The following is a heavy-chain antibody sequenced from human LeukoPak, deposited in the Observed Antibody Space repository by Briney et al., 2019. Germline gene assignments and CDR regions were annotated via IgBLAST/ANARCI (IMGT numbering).Heavy chain of an antibody. CDR2: ISSSGSTI. V-gene: IGHV3-11*01. D-gene: IGHD6-13*01. J-gene: IGHJ6*02. CDR3: AREAGQDYYYYYGMDV. CDR1: GSTFSDYY. Sequence: GGSLRLSCAASGSTFSDYYMSWIRQAPGKGLEWVSYISSSGSTIYYADSVKGRFTISRDNAKNSLYLQMNSLRAEDTAVYYCAREAGQDYYYYYGMDVWGQGTTVTVSS.